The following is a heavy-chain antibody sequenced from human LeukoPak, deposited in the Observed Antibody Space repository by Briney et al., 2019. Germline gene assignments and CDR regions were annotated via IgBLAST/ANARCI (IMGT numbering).Heavy chain of an antibody. CDR3: ARDIPGYCSSTSCYPGLDY. V-gene: IGHV3-11*01. CDR2: ISSSGSTI. J-gene: IGHJ4*02. Sequence: PGGSLRLSCAASGFTFSDYYMSWIRQAPGKGLEWVSYISSSGSTIYYADSVKGRFTISRENAKNSLYLQMNSLRAEDTAVYYCARDIPGYCSSTSCYPGLDYWGQGTLVTVSS. CDR1: GFTFSDYY. D-gene: IGHD2-2*01.